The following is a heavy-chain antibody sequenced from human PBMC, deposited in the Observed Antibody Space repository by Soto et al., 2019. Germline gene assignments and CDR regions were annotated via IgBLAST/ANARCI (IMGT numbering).Heavy chain of an antibody. CDR2: ISGSGGST. Sequence: GGSLRLSCAASGFTFSSYAMSWVRQAPGKGLEWVSAISGSGGSTYYADSVKGRFTISRDNSKNSLYLQMNSLRAEDTAVYYCARVVVPAAMVRYYYYYMDVWGKGTTVTVSS. CDR3: ARVVVPAAMVRYYYYYMDV. J-gene: IGHJ6*03. D-gene: IGHD2-2*01. V-gene: IGHV3-23*01. CDR1: GFTFSSYA.